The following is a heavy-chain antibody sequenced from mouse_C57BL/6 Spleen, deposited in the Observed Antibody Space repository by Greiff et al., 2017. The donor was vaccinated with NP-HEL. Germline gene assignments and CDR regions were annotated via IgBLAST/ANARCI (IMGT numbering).Heavy chain of an antibody. D-gene: IGHD1-1*01. Sequence: QVHVKQSGAELVKPGASVKISCKASGYAFSSYWMNWVKQRPGKGLEWIGQIYPGDGDTNYNGKFKGKATLTADKSSSTAYMQLSSLTSEDSAVYFCARRVSTVVATGVFDYWGQGTTLTVSS. CDR2: IYPGDGDT. J-gene: IGHJ2*01. CDR1: GYAFSSYW. V-gene: IGHV1-80*01. CDR3: ARRVSTVVATGVFDY.